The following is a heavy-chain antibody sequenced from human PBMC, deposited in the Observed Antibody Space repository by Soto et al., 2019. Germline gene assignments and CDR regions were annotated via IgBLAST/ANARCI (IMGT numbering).Heavy chain of an antibody. Sequence: GGSLRLSCAASGFTFSSYSMNWVRQAPGKGLEWVSSISSSSYIYYADSLKGRFTISRDNAKNSLYLQMNSLRAEDTAVYYCARAYCRGGSCYSGDLFDYWGQGTLVTVSS. CDR1: GFTFSSYS. CDR3: ARAYCRGGSCYSGDLFDY. CDR2: ISSSSYI. V-gene: IGHV3-21*01. J-gene: IGHJ4*02. D-gene: IGHD2-15*01.